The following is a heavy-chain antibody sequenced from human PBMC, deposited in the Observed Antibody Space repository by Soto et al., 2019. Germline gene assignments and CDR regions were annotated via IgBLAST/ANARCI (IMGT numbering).Heavy chain of an antibody. CDR1: GGSFSNYY. Sequence: WETLSLTCAVYGGSFSNYYWSWIRQPPGKGLEWIGEINHSGSTNYNPSLKSRVTISVDTSKNQFSLQLSSVTAADTAVYYCARLALNCSSTSCYSYYYYYGMEVWGQGTTVTVSS. J-gene: IGHJ6*02. CDR3: ARLALNCSSTSCYSYYYYYGMEV. D-gene: IGHD2-2*01. V-gene: IGHV4-34*01. CDR2: INHSGST.